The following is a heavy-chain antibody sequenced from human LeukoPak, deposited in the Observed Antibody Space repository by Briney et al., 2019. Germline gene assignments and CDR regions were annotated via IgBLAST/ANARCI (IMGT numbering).Heavy chain of an antibody. J-gene: IGHJ4*02. V-gene: IGHV4-59*08. CDR3: ARGGSGSYSLPFDY. CDR2: IYYSGST. CDR1: GGSISSYY. D-gene: IGHD3-10*01. Sequence: SETLSLTCTVSGGSISSYYWSWIRQPPGKGLEWIGYIYYSGSTNYNPSLKSRVIISVDTSKNQFSLKLSSVTAADTAVYYCARGGSGSYSLPFDYWGQGTLVTVSS.